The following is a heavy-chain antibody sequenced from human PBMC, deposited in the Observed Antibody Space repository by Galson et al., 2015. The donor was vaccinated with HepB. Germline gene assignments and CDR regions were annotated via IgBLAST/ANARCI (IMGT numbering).Heavy chain of an antibody. CDR2: IIPFFGTT. CDR3: ARPAARGIFFHF. V-gene: IGHV1-69*06. D-gene: IGHD3-10*01. CDR1: GGSFSSFG. J-gene: IGHJ4*02. Sequence: SVKVSCKASGGSFSSFGTSWVRQAPGQGPEWMGEIIPFFGTTNYAPKFQGRVTISADISTSTVYMEMSSLTSDDTAMYYRARPAARGIFFHFWGQGTVVTVSS.